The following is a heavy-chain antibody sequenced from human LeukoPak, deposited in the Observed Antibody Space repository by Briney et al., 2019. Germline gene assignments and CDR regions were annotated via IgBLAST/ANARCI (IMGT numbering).Heavy chain of an antibody. V-gene: IGHV4-61*01. J-gene: IGHJ4*02. CDR2: ISNSGST. CDR1: GGSVNRGTFF. D-gene: IGHD6-6*01. CDR3: ARGRQLVSY. Sequence: SETLSLTCAVSGGSVNRGTFFWTWIRQPPGKGLEWIGYISNSGSTNYDPSLKSRVTISSDTSKTQFSLRLTSVTAADTAVYYCARGRQLVSYWGQGTLVTVSS.